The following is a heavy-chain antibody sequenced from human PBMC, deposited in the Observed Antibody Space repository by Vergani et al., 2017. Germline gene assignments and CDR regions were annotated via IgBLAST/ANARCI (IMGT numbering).Heavy chain of an antibody. CDR3: ARTVGAVAGTNY. CDR1: GGSLSSSSYY. D-gene: IGHD6-19*01. CDR2: IYYRGST. J-gene: IGHJ4*02. Sequence: QLPLQESGPGLVKPSETLSLTCTVSGGSLSSSSYYWGWIRPPPGKGLEWIGSIYYRGSTYYNPSLNSRVTISVDTSKNQFSLKLSSVTAADTAVYYCARTVGAVAGTNYWGQGTLVTVSS. V-gene: IGHV4-39*01.